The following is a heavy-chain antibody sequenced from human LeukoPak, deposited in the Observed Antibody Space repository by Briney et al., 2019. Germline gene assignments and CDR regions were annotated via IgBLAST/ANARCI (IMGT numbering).Heavy chain of an antibody. J-gene: IGHJ4*02. D-gene: IGHD5-12*01. Sequence: PGGSLRLSCAASGLSFSSYEMNWVRQAPGKGLERISYISSTGSAIFYADSVKGRFTISRDNAKNSLYLQMNSLRAEDTAFYYCATKGGFADWGQGTLVTVSS. CDR1: GLSFSSYE. CDR2: ISSTGSAI. V-gene: IGHV3-48*03. CDR3: ATKGGFAD.